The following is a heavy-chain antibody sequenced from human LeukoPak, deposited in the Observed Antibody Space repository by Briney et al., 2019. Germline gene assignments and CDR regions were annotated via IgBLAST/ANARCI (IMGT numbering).Heavy chain of an antibody. CDR2: IYQSGST. CDR1: GGSISSGGYS. Sequence: SETLSLTCAVSGGSISSGGYSWSWIRQPPGQGLEWIGYIYQSGSTYYNPSLKSRVTISVDRSKNQFSLKLSSVTAADTAMYYCARGQRTAAPGAHEGMDVWGQGTTVTVSS. V-gene: IGHV4-30-2*01. J-gene: IGHJ6*02. CDR3: ARGQRTAAPGAHEGMDV. D-gene: IGHD2-2*01.